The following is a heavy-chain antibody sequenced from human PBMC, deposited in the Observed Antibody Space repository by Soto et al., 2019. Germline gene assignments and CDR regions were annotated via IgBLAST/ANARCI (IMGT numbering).Heavy chain of an antibody. Sequence: GGSLRLSCAASGFTFSGYAMTWVRQAPGKGLEWVSGISGSGVGTYYADSVKGRFTISRDNSKNTLYLLMNSLRAEDTAVYYCAKAAVEMATIAAFDIWGQGTLVAVSS. J-gene: IGHJ3*02. D-gene: IGHD5-12*01. V-gene: IGHV3-23*01. CDR1: GFTFSGYA. CDR3: AKAAVEMATIAAFDI. CDR2: ISGSGVGT.